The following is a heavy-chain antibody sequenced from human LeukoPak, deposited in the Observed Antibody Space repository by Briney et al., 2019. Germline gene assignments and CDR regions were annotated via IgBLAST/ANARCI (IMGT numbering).Heavy chain of an antibody. CDR3: ARGLRGSPAFDY. V-gene: IGHV1-2*02. CDR1: GYTFTSYY. D-gene: IGHD2-2*01. CDR2: INPNSGGT. J-gene: IGHJ4*02. Sequence: ASVKVSCKASGYTFTSYYMHWVRQAPGQGLEWMGWINPNSGGTNYAQKFQGRVTMSRDTSISTAYMELSRLRSDDTAVYYCARGLRGSPAFDYWGQGTLVTVSS.